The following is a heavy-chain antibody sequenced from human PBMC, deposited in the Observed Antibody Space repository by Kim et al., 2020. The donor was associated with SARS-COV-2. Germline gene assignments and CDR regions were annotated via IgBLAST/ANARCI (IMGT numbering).Heavy chain of an antibody. Sequence: ASVKVSCKASGYTFTSYGISWVRQAPGQGLEWMGWISAYNGNTNYAQKLQGRVTMTTDTSTSTAYMELRSLRSDDTAVYYCARGASREYVWDRGDSSGYYYDYWGQGTLVTVSS. J-gene: IGHJ4*02. CDR2: ISAYNGNT. CDR3: ARGASREYVWDRGDSSGYYYDY. V-gene: IGHV1-18*01. D-gene: IGHD3-22*01. CDR1: GYTFTSYG.